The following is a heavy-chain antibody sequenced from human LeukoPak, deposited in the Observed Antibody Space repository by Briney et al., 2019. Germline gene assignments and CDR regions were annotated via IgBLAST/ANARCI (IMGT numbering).Heavy chain of an antibody. CDR2: IIPILGIA. Sequence: SVKVSCKASGGTFSSYTISWVRQAPGQGLEWMGRIIPILGIANYAQKFQGRVTITADKSTSTAYMELSSLRSENTAVYYCARERCSSTSCYRPYYYMDVWGKGTTVTVSS. D-gene: IGHD2-2*02. CDR3: ARERCSSTSCYRPYYYMDV. CDR1: GGTFSSYT. V-gene: IGHV1-69*04. J-gene: IGHJ6*03.